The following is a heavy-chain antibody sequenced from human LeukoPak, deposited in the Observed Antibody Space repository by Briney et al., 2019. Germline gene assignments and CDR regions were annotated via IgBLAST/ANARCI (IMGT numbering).Heavy chain of an antibody. V-gene: IGHV3-21*01. Sequence: GGSLRLSCAASGFTFNSFGMSWVRQAPGKGLEWVSSISSSSSYIYYADSVKGRFTISRDNAKNSLYLQMNSLRAEDTAVYYCARVHYYDFWSGYYTGGYYYYMDVWGKGTTVTVSS. CDR1: GFTFNSFG. CDR3: ARVHYYDFWSGYYTGGYYYYMDV. CDR2: ISSSSSYI. J-gene: IGHJ6*03. D-gene: IGHD3-3*01.